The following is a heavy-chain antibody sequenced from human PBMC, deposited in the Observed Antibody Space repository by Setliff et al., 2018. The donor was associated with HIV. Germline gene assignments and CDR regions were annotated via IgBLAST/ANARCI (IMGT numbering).Heavy chain of an antibody. J-gene: IGHJ3*02. CDR1: GGSISSYY. V-gene: IGHV4-59*08. CDR2: IYYSGST. D-gene: IGHD5-18*01. Sequence: SETLSLTCTVSGGSISSYYWSWIRQPPGKGLEWIGYIYYSGSTNYNPSLKSRVTISVDTSKNQFSLKLSSVTAADTAVYYCARPRYTYGTPPAFDIWGRGTVVTVSS. CDR3: ARPRYTYGTPPAFDI.